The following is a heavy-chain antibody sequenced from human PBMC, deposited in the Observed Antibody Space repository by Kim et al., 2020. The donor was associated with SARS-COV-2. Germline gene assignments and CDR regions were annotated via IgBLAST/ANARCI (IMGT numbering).Heavy chain of an antibody. CDR3: AREPNCGWAKAYPCGMDV. V-gene: IGHV3-9*01. CDR1: GFTFGNYA. Sequence: GGSLRLSCAASGFTFGNYAMHWVRQAPGKGLEWVAVISWDGSTVDYEDSLQGRFTISRDNAKNSLYLQMNSLRAEDTALYYCAREPNCGWAKAYPCGMDVWGQGTPVTVSS. J-gene: IGHJ6*02. D-gene: IGHD7-27*01. CDR2: ISWDGSTV.